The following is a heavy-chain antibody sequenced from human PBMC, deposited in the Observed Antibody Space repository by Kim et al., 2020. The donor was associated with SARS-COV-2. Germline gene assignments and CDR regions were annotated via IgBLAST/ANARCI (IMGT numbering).Heavy chain of an antibody. CDR1: GFTFSDHY. Sequence: GSLRLSCAASGFTFSDHYMDWVRQAPGKGLEWLGRIRKKVNSYTTEYAASVKGRFTISRDDSKNSLYLQMNSLKTEDTAVYYCANSGSYRPFDYWGQGTVSPSPQ. D-gene: IGHD1-26*01. CDR2: IRKKVNSYTT. J-gene: IGHJ4*02. CDR3: ANSGSYRPFDY. V-gene: IGHV3-72*01.